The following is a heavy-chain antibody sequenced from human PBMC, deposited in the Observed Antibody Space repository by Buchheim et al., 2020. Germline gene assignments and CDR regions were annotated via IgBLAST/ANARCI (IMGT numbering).Heavy chain of an antibody. Sequence: QVQLQQWGAGLLKPSETLSLTCAVYGGSFSGYYWSWIRQPPGKGLEWIGEINHSGSTNYNPSLKSRVTISVDTSKNQFSLQLSSVTAADTAVYYCARVNRRGYSYGYNYWGQGTL. CDR1: GGSFSGYY. J-gene: IGHJ4*02. V-gene: IGHV4-34*01. CDR3: ARVNRRGYSYGYNY. CDR2: INHSGST. D-gene: IGHD5-18*01.